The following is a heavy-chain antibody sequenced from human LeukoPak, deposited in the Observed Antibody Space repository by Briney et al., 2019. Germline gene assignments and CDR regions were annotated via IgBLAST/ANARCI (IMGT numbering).Heavy chain of an antibody. J-gene: IGHJ6*03. CDR2: IKQDGSEK. D-gene: IGHD3-3*01. Sequence: GGSLRLSCAASGFTFSSYWMSWVRQAPGKGLEWVANIKQDGSEKYYVDSVKGRFTISRDNAKNSLYLQMNSLRAEDTAVYYCARAGDFWSGYYPLTWYYYYMDVWGKGTTVTVSS. CDR1: GFTFSSYW. V-gene: IGHV3-7*01. CDR3: ARAGDFWSGYYPLTWYYYYMDV.